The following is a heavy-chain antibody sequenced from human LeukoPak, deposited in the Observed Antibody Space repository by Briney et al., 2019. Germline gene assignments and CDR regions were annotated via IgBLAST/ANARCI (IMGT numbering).Heavy chain of an antibody. D-gene: IGHD6-13*01. CDR3: AKEDPYSSSWYNPGMGFDY. CDR2: ISYDGSNK. Sequence: PGRSLRLSCAASGFTFSSYGMHWVRQAPGKGLEWVAVISYDGSNKYYADSVKGRFTISRDNSKNTLYLQMNSLRAEDTAVYYCAKEDPYSSSWYNPGMGFDYWGQGTLVTVSS. CDR1: GFTFSSYG. V-gene: IGHV3-30*18. J-gene: IGHJ4*02.